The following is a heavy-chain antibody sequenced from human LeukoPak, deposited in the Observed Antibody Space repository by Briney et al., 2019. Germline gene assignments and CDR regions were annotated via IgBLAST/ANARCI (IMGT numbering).Heavy chain of an antibody. CDR2: IIPIFGTA. CDR3: ASKIAAAGNPGYYYYYMDV. V-gene: IGHV1-69*05. Sequence: GFSVKVSCKASGGTFSSYAISWVRQAPGQGLEWMGGIIPIFGTANYAQKFQGRVTITTDESTSTAYMELSSLRSEDTAVYYCASKIAAAGNPGYYYYYMDVWGKGTTVTVSS. J-gene: IGHJ6*03. CDR1: GGTFSSYA. D-gene: IGHD6-13*01.